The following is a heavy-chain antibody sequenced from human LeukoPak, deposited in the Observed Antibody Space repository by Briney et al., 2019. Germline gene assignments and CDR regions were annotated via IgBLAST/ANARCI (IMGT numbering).Heavy chain of an antibody. J-gene: IGHJ4*02. CDR2: ISYDGNNK. Sequence: GRSLRLSCAASGFTFSSYGMHWVRQAPGKGLEWVAVISYDGNNKYYADSVKGRLTISRDNSKNTLYLQMNSLRDEDTAVYYCASRTFYGSSGFYLDNWGQGTLVTVSS. V-gene: IGHV3-30*03. D-gene: IGHD3-22*01. CDR3: ASRTFYGSSGFYLDN. CDR1: GFTFSSYG.